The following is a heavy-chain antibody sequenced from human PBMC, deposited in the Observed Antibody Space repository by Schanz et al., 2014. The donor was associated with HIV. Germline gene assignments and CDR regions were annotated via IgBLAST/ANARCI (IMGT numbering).Heavy chain of an antibody. D-gene: IGHD2-15*01. Sequence: QIQLVQSGAEVKKPGSSVKVSCKASGGTFSSYAISWVRQAPGQGLEWMGGMIPIFGTANFAQKFQGRVTITADESTSTTYMELSSLRSGDTAMYYCARGNLAWCGGGSCYTRFQFFQVWGQGTLITVSS. V-gene: IGHV1-69*01. CDR3: ARGNLAWCGGGSCYTRFQFFQV. CDR1: GGTFSSYA. J-gene: IGHJ1*01. CDR2: MIPIFGTA.